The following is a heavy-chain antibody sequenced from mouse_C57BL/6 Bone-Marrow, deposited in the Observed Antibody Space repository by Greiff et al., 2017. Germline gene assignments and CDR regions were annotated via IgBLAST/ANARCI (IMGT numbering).Heavy chain of an antibody. V-gene: IGHV3-8*01. CDR1: GYSITSDY. Sequence: EVKLVESGPGLAKPSQTLSLTCSVTGYSITSDYWNWTRKFPGNKLEYMGYISYSGSTYYNPSLKSRISITRDTSKNQYYLQLNSVTTEDTATYYCARGVGGYYAMDYWGQGTSVTVSS. J-gene: IGHJ4*01. CDR3: ARGVGGYYAMDY. D-gene: IGHD3-1*01. CDR2: ISYSGST.